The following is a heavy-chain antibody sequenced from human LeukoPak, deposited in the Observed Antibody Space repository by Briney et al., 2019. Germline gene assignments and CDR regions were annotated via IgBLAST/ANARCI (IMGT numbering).Heavy chain of an antibody. CDR1: GYTFTSYG. CDR3: ARAPLGPGMVTAAGLAY. J-gene: IGHJ4*02. V-gene: IGHV1-18*01. D-gene: IGHD2-21*02. CDR2: ISAYNGNT. Sequence: VASVKVSCKASGYTFTSYGISWVRQAPGQGLEWMGWISAYNGNTNYAQKLQGRVTMTTDTSTSTAYMELRSLRSDDTAVYYCARAPLGPGMVTAAGLAYWGQGTLVTVSS.